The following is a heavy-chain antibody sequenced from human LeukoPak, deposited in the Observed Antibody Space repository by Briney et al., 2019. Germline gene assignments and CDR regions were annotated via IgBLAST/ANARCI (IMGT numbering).Heavy chain of an antibody. V-gene: IGHV3-74*01. CDR1: GFILSSYG. J-gene: IGHJ4*02. CDR3: VRHNYGYDY. Sequence: GGSLRLSCAASGFILSSYGLHWVRQAPGEGPVWVAHILNDGGSTSYADSVKGRFTISRDNAKNTLSLQMNSLRAEDTAVYYCVRHNYGYDYWGQGTPVTVSS. CDR2: ILNDGGST. D-gene: IGHD5-18*01.